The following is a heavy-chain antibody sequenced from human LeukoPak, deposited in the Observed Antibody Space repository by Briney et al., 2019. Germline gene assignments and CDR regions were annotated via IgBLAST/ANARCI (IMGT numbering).Heavy chain of an antibody. CDR2: IIPIIGTA. D-gene: IGHD3-3*01. CDR3: AMSGYWLAFDY. V-gene: IGHV1-69*05. CDR1: GGTFSSYA. Sequence: SVKVSCKASGGTFSSYAISWVRQAPGQGLEWMGRIIPIIGTANYAQKFQGRVTITTDESTSTAYMELSSLRSEDTAVYYCAMSGYWLAFDYWGQGTLVTVSS. J-gene: IGHJ4*02.